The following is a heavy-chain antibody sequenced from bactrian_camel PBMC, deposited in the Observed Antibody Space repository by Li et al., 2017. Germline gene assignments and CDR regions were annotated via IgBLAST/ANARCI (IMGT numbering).Heavy chain of an antibody. D-gene: IGHD3*01. J-gene: IGHJ4*01. CDR1: EFSLY. Sequence: HVQLVESGGGLVQPGTSARLSCVASEFSLYMVWVRQAPGKGLEWVASIYTGSSPQYTGGETTFYADSVKGRFTISSAGNTLYLQMNSLKHEDTAMYYCAAKLPFECYVDSSDFDNWGQGTQVTVS. V-gene: IGHV3-2*01. CDR3: AAKLPFECYVDSSDFDN. CDR2: IYTGSSPQYTGGETT.